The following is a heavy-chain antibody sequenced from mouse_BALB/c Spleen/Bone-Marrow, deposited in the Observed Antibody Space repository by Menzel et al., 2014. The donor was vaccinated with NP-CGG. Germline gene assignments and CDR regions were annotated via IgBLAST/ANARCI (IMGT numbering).Heavy chain of an antibody. CDR3: ARRAFYALDY. V-gene: IGHV5-6-2*01. CDR1: GFTFSTYY. Sequence: EVMLVESGGGLVKVGESLKLSCAASGFTFSTYYMSWVRQTPEKRLELVAAIYTNDGSTYYPDTVKGRLAISRDNAKNTLYLQMSSLKSEDTALYYCARRAFYALDYWGQGTSVTVSS. CDR2: IYTNDGST. J-gene: IGHJ4*01.